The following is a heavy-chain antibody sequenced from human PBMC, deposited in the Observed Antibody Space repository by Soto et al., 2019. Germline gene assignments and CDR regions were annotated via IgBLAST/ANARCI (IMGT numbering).Heavy chain of an antibody. CDR3: ARDDYNWARDY. V-gene: IGHV3-7*01. CDR2: IKHDGSET. Sequence: EVQLVESGGGLVQPGGSLRLSCAASGFTFSSHWMSWVRQAPGKGLEWVANIKHDGSETYYVDSVKGRFTISRDNAKNSLYLQMHSLRAEETAVYYCARDDYNWARDYWGQGTLVTVSS. J-gene: IGHJ4*02. CDR1: GFTFSSHW. D-gene: IGHD4-4*01.